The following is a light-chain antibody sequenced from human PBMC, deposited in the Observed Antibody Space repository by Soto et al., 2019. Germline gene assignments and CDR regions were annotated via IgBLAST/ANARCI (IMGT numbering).Light chain of an antibody. CDR1: SSDVGGYNY. J-gene: IGLJ2*01. Sequence: QSALTQPRSVSGSPGQSVTISCTGTSSDVGGYNYVSWYQQHPGKAPKLMIYDVSKRPSGVPDRFSGSKSGNTASLTISGLQADDEADYYCCSYAGSSPVFGGGTKLTVL. CDR3: CSYAGSSPV. CDR2: DVS. V-gene: IGLV2-11*01.